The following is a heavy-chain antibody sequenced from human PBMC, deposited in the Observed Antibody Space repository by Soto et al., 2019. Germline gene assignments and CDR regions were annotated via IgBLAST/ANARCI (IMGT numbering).Heavy chain of an antibody. CDR1: GGTFSSYA. CDR3: AAYDSSGSYYPLGFDP. Sequence: GASVKVSCKASGGTFSSYAISWVRQAPGQGLEWMGGIIPIFGTANYAQKFQGRVTITADESTSTAYMELSSLRSEDTAVYYCAAYDSSGSYYPLGFDPWGQGTLVTVSS. V-gene: IGHV1-69*13. J-gene: IGHJ5*02. CDR2: IIPIFGTA. D-gene: IGHD3-22*01.